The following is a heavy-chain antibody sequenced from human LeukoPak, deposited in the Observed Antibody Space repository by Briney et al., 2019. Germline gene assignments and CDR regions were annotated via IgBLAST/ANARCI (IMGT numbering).Heavy chain of an antibody. CDR1: GFTFSSYG. CDR2: ISGSGGST. V-gene: IGHV3-23*01. Sequence: GGTLRLSCAASGFTFSSYGMSWVRQAPGKGLEWVSAISGSGGSTYYADSVKGRFTISRDNSKNTLYLQMNSLRAEDTAVYYCARDGGRKDDYWGQGTLVTVSS. CDR3: ARDGGRKDDY. J-gene: IGHJ4*02. D-gene: IGHD2-15*01.